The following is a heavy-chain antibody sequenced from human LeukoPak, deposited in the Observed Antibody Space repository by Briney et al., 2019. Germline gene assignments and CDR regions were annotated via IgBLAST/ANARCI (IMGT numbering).Heavy chain of an antibody. CDR3: ARAEYYYGSGSIPEGY. J-gene: IGHJ4*02. CDR2: ISAYNGNT. Sequence: ASVKVSCKASGYTSTSYGISWVRQAPGQGLEWMGWISAYNGNTNYAQKLQGRVTMTTDTSTSTAYMELRSLRSDDTAVYYCARAEYYYGSGSIPEGYWGQGTLVTVSS. V-gene: IGHV1-18*01. D-gene: IGHD3-10*01. CDR1: GYTSTSYG.